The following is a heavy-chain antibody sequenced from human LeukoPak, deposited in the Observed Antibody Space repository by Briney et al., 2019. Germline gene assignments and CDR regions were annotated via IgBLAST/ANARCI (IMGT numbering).Heavy chain of an antibody. V-gene: IGHV4-59*01. CDR3: ASVYVWGSYRFDY. CDR2: IYYSGST. J-gene: IGHJ4*02. CDR1: VGSISSYY. Sequence: SETLSLTCTVSVGSISSYYWSWIRQPPGKGLEWIGYIYYSGSTNYNPSLKSRVTISVDTSNNQFSLKLSSVTAADTAVYYCASVYVWGSYRFDYWGQGTLVTVSS. D-gene: IGHD3-16*02.